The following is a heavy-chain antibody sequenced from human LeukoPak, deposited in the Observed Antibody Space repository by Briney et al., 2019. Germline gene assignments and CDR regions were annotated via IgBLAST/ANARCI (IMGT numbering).Heavy chain of an antibody. J-gene: IGHJ4*02. Sequence: PGGSLRLSCAASGFTFGSYAMSWVRQAPGKGLEWVSAISGSGGSTYYADSVKGRFTISRDNSKNTLYLQMNSLRAEDTAVYYCAKDLWFGELLIGDYFDYWGQGTMVTVSS. D-gene: IGHD3-10*01. V-gene: IGHV3-23*01. CDR3: AKDLWFGELLIGDYFDY. CDR2: ISGSGGST. CDR1: GFTFGSYA.